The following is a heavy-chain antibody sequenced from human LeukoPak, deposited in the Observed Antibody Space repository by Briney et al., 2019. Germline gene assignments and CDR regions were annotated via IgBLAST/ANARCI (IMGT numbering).Heavy chain of an antibody. V-gene: IGHV4-59*12. CDR1: GGSISSDY. CDR2: IHHSGNT. Sequence: SETLSLTCTVSGGSISSDYWSWIRQPPGKGLEWIGYIHHSGNTNYNPSLTSRVTISVDTSKNQFTLRLSSVTAADTAVYYCARENSGSYREFDYWGQGTLVTVSS. CDR3: ARENSGSYREFDY. J-gene: IGHJ4*02. D-gene: IGHD1-26*01.